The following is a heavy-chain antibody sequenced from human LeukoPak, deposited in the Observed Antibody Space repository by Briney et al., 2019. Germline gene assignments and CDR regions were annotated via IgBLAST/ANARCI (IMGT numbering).Heavy chain of an antibody. CDR3: AAGFDY. Sequence: SETLSLTCAVSGYSTSSGIYYWGWIRQPPGKELEWIGSVFYGGSTYYNPSLKSRVTISVDTSKNQFSLQLSSLTAADTAMYYCAAGFDYWGQGTLVTVSS. CDR1: GYSTSSGIYY. V-gene: IGHV4-39*01. CDR2: VFYGGST. J-gene: IGHJ4*02.